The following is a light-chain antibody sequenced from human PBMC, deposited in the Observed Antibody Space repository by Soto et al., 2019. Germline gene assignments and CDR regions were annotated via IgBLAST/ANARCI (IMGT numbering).Light chain of an antibody. CDR2: EVS. J-gene: IGLJ2*01. Sequence: QSALTQPASVSGSPGQSITISCTGPSSDVGGYNYVSWYQQHPGKAPKLMIYEVSNRPSGVSNRFSGSKSGNTASLTISGLQAEDEANYYCSSSTSSDTLLFGGGTKLTVL. CDR1: SSDVGGYNY. CDR3: SSSTSSDTLL. V-gene: IGLV2-14*01.